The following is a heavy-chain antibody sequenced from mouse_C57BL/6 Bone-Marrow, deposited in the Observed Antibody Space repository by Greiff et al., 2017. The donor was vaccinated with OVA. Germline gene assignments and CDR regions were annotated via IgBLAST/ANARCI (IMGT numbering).Heavy chain of an antibody. J-gene: IGHJ1*03. V-gene: IGHV1-74*01. D-gene: IGHD1-1*01. CDR1: GYTFTSYW. CDR3: AIGDYYGSSFYWYFDV. CDR2: IHPSDSDT. Sequence: VKLQQPGAELVKPGASVKVSCKASGYTFTSYWMHWVKQRPGQGLEWIGRIHPSDSDTNYNQKFKGKATLTVDKSSSTAYMQLSSLTSEDSAVYYCAIGDYYGSSFYWYFDVWGTGTTVTVSS.